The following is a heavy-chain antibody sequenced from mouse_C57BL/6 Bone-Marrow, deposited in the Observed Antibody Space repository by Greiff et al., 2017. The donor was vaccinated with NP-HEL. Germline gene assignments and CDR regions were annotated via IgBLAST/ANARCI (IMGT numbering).Heavy chain of an antibody. V-gene: IGHV5-17*01. J-gene: IGHJ1*03. D-gene: IGHD1-1*01. CDR2: ISSGSSTI. Sequence: DVKLVESGGGLVKPGGSLKLSCAASGFTFSDYGMHWVRQAPEKGLEWVAYISSGSSTIYYADTVKGRFTISRDNAKNTLFLQMTSLRSEDTAMYYCARGTYYGSSHWYFDVWGTGTTVTVSS. CDR3: ARGTYYGSSHWYFDV. CDR1: GFTFSDYG.